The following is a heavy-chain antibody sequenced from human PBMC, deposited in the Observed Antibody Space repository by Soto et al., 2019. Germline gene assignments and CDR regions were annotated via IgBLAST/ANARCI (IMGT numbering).Heavy chain of an antibody. D-gene: IGHD1-1*01. V-gene: IGHV4-34*01. CDR3: ARVERGTATTVVDAFDI. Sequence: QVQLQQWGAGLLKPSETLSLTCAVYGGFVSSGSYYWSWIRQPPGKGLEWIGEMSHSGGTHFTPSLQSRVTISVDTSKTQFSLKMSSVTAADTALYYCARVERGTATTVVDAFDIWGPGTMVTVSS. CDR2: MSHSGGT. CDR1: GGFVSSGSYY. J-gene: IGHJ3*02.